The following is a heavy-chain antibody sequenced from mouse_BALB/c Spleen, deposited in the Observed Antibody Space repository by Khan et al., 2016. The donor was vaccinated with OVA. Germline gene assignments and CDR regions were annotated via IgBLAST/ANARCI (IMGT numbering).Heavy chain of an antibody. V-gene: IGHV3-2*02. Sequence: EVQLQESGPGLVKPSQSLSLTCTVTGFSITSDYAWNWIRQFPGNKLEWMGYISYSGSTAYNPSLTSRISITRDTSKNQFFLQLNSGTTEDTATYRCATRLFCYGSSGFAYWGQGTLVTVSA. CDR2: ISYSGST. CDR1: GFSITSDYA. J-gene: IGHJ3*01. D-gene: IGHD1-1*01. CDR3: ATRLFCYGSSGFAY.